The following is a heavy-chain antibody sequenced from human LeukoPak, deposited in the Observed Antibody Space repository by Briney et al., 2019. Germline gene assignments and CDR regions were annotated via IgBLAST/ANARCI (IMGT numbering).Heavy chain of an antibody. J-gene: IGHJ3*02. D-gene: IGHD3-22*01. Sequence: ASVKVSCKASGFTFTSSAVQWVRQARGQRLEWIGWIVVSSGNTNYAQKFQERVTITRDMSTSTAYMELSSLRSEDTAVYYCAAESNYYDSSGYYAFDIWGQGTMVTVSS. V-gene: IGHV1-58*01. CDR3: AAESNYYDSSGYYAFDI. CDR1: GFTFTSSA. CDR2: IVVSSGNT.